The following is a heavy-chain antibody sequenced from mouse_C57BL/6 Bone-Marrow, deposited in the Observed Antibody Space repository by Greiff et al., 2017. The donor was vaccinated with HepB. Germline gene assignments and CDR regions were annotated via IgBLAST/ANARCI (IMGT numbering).Heavy chain of an antibody. CDR1: GYTFTSYG. CDR2: IYPRSGNT. CDR3: ARYYGSSYGY. J-gene: IGHJ2*01. Sequence: VKVVESGAELARPGASVKLSCKASGYTFTSYGISWVKQRTGQGLEWIGEIYPRSGNTYYNEKFKGKATLTADKSSSTAYMELRSLTSEDSAVYFCARYYGSSYGYWGQGTTLTVSS. V-gene: IGHV1-81*01. D-gene: IGHD1-1*01.